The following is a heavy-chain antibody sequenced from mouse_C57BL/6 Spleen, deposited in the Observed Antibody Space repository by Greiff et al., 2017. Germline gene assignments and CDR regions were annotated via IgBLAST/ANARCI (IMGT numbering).Heavy chain of an antibody. D-gene: IGHD1-1*01. J-gene: IGHJ1*03. V-gene: IGHV1-4*01. CDR3: ARYPVTTGYCDV. CDR2: INPSSGYT. Sequence: VQLQQSGAELARPGASVKMSCKASGYTFTSYTMHWVKQRPGQGLEWIGYINPSSGYTKYNQKFKDKATLTADKSSSTDYMQLSSLTSEDSAVYYCARYPVTTGYCDVWGTGTTVTVCS. CDR1: GYTFTSYT.